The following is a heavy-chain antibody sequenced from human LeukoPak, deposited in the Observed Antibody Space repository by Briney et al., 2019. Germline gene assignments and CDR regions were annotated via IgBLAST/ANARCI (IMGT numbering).Heavy chain of an antibody. J-gene: IGHJ3*02. CDR1: GGSISSYY. CDR3: AGSSSWGAFDI. Sequence: PSETLSLTCTVSGGSISSYYWSWIRQPPGKGLEWIGYIYYSGSTNYNPSLKSRVTISVDTSKNQFSLKLSSVTAADTAVYYCAGSSSWGAFDIWGQGTMVTVSS. D-gene: IGHD6-13*01. V-gene: IGHV4-59*01. CDR2: IYYSGST.